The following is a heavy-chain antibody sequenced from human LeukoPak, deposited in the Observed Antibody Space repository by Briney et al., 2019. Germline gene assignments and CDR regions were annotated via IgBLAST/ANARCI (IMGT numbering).Heavy chain of an antibody. D-gene: IGHD5-24*01. V-gene: IGHV4-61*01. CDR2: IYYTGST. CDR1: GGFVSSGSDY. J-gene: IGHJ5*02. Sequence: SETLSLTCTVSGGFVSSGSDYWSWIRQPPGKGLEWIGYIYYTGSTNYNPSLKSRVIISVDTSKNQFSLKLSSVTAADTAVYYCARDKERNWFDPWGQGTLVTVSS. CDR3: ARDKERNWFDP.